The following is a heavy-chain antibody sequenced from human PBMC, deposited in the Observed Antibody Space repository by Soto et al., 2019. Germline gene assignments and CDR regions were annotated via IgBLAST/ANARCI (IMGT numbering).Heavy chain of an antibody. J-gene: IGHJ4*02. D-gene: IGHD1-26*01. V-gene: IGHV4-4*07. Sequence: SETLSLTCTVSRASIYTYSWTWIRQPAGKGLQWIGHIYSSGSANYSPSLKSRVSMSVDSSKNQISLKLSSVTAADTAVYYCATIVGANHYWCQGTLVTVPQ. CDR2: IYSSGSA. CDR1: RASIYTYS. CDR3: ATIVGANHY.